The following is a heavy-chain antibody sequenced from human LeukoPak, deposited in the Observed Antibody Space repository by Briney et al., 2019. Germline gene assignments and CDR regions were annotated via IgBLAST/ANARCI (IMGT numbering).Heavy chain of an antibody. CDR2: IIPFFVIT. D-gene: IGHD3-9*01. CDR1: GGTFSSYA. Sequence: SVKVSCKASGGTFSSYAINWVRQAPGQGLEWMGRIIPFFVITNYAQNFQGRVTITADKSTSTAYMELSSLRSEDTALYYCARADGTSYSPDENFDYWGQGTLVTVSS. J-gene: IGHJ4*02. V-gene: IGHV1-69*04. CDR3: ARADGTSYSPDENFDY.